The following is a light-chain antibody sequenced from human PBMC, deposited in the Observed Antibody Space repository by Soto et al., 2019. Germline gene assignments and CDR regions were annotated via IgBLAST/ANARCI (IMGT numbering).Light chain of an antibody. Sequence: DIQMTQSPSTLSVSVGDRVTITCRASQSISSWLAWYQQKPGKAPKLLIYDASSLESGVPSRFSGSGSGTEFTLTISSLQPDDFATYYCQQYNSCPLTFGGGTKVDIK. J-gene: IGKJ4*01. CDR3: QQYNSCPLT. CDR2: DAS. CDR1: QSISSW. V-gene: IGKV1-5*01.